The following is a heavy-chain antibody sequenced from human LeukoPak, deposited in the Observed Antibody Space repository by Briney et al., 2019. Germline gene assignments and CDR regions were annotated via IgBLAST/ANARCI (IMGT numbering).Heavy chain of an antibody. J-gene: IGHJ4*02. CDR2: ITWNSGVV. V-gene: IGHV3-9*01. D-gene: IGHD6-19*01. CDR1: GFTFDHYA. Sequence: PGRSLRLTCAASGFTFDHYAMNWVRQAPGKGLEWVAGITWNSGVVGYADSVKGRFTISRDNAKKSLYLQMNSLRAEDAALYYCAKDRGSSGWYGGVEYWGQGTLVTVSS. CDR3: AKDRGSSGWYGGVEY.